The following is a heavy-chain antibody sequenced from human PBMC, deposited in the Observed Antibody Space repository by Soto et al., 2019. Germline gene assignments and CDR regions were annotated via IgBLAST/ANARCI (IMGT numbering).Heavy chain of an antibody. CDR2: IYYSGST. CDR1: GGSISSYY. CDR3: ARDMGSSGWYGWFDP. Sequence: SETLSLTCTVSGGSISSYYWSWIRQPPGKGLEWIGYIYYSGSTNYNPSLKSRVTISVDTSKNQFPLKLSSVTAADTAVYYCARDMGSSGWYGWFDPWGQGTLVTVSS. J-gene: IGHJ5*02. D-gene: IGHD6-19*01. V-gene: IGHV4-59*01.